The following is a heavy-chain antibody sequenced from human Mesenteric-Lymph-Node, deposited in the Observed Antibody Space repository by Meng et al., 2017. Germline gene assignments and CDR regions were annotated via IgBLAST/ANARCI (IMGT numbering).Heavy chain of an antibody. Sequence: GESLKISCTASGFTFGDYAMSWVRQAPGKGLEWVGFIRSKAYGGTTEYAASVKGRFTISRDDSKSIAYLQMNSLKTEDTAVYYCTRDRMATADYWVQGTLVTVS. D-gene: IGHD5-24*01. J-gene: IGHJ4*02. CDR2: IRSKAYGGTT. CDR1: GFTFGDYA. V-gene: IGHV3-49*04. CDR3: TRDRMATADY.